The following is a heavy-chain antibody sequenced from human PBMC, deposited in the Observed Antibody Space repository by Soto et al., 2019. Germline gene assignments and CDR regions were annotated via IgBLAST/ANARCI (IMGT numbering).Heavy chain of an antibody. V-gene: IGHV3-21*01. CDR1: GCTFTRYS. J-gene: IGHJ4*02. CDR3: ARESEDLTSNFDY. Sequence: PGGSLRLSFSASGCTFTRYSMNWVRQAPWKGLEWVSSISSTTKYIYYAASMKGRFTVSRDNAKNSVYLEMNSLSAEDTAVSYCARESEDLTSNFDYWGQGTLVTVSS. CDR2: ISSTTKYI.